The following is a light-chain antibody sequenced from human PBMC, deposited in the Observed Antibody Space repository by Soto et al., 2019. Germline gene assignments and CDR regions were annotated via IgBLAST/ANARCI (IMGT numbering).Light chain of an antibody. Sequence: EIVLTQSPGTLSLSPGERATLSCRASQSVSSSYLAWYQQKPGQAPRLLIYGASSRATGIPDRFSGSGSGTDFTLTISRLEPEDFAGYYCHHYDSSPLTFGGGTTVEIK. CDR3: HHYDSSPLT. J-gene: IGKJ4*01. CDR2: GAS. V-gene: IGKV3-20*01. CDR1: QSVSSSY.